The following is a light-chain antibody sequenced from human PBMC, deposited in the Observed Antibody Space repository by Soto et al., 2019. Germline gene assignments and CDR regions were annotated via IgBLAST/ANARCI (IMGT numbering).Light chain of an antibody. J-gene: IGKJ1*01. CDR1: QSLSNNIH. CDR3: QQYGSSPKT. CDR2: GAS. Sequence: VLTQSPGTLSLPPGERATLSCRASQSLSNNIHLAWYQQKHGQAPRLLIYGASSRATGIPDRFSGTGSGTDLTITISRLEPEDFEVYYGQQYGSSPKTFGQGTKVDIK. V-gene: IGKV3-20*01.